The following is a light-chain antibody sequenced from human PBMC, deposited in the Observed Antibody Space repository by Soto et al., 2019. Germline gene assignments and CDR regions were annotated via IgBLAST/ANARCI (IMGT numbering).Light chain of an antibody. Sequence: EILMTQSPSTLSVSPGERATLSCRASQSVSSNLAWYQQKPGQAPRLLIYGASTRATGIPARFSGSGSGTEFTLTISSLQSEDFAFYYCQQYNNSPPAFGQGTRLEIK. CDR2: GAS. V-gene: IGKV3-15*01. J-gene: IGKJ5*01. CDR3: QQYNNSPPA. CDR1: QSVSSN.